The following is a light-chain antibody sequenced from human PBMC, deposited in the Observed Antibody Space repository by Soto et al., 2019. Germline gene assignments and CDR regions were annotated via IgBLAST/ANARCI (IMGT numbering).Light chain of an antibody. V-gene: IGKV3-20*01. Sequence: EVVLTQSPCTLSLSPGERATLSCRASENVSNNYLAWYQQKPGQAPRLLIFGSSDRAAGIPDRFSGSGSGTAFTLTISRLEHEDFAVYYCQQYGSSPPYTFGQGTKLEIK. CDR2: GSS. J-gene: IGKJ2*01. CDR3: QQYGSSPPYT. CDR1: ENVSNNY.